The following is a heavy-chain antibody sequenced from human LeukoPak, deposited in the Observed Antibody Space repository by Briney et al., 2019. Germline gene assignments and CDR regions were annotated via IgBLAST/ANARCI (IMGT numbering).Heavy chain of an antibody. V-gene: IGHV4-39*01. CDR2: IYYSGST. CDR1: GGSISSSSHY. D-gene: IGHD1-26*01. Sequence: PSETLSLTCTVSGGSISSSSHYWGWIRQPPGKGLEWIGGIYYSGSTYYNPSLKSRVTTSVDTSKNQFSLKLSSVTAADTAVYYCARTIVGAPDYWGQGTLVTVSS. CDR3: ARTIVGAPDY. J-gene: IGHJ4*02.